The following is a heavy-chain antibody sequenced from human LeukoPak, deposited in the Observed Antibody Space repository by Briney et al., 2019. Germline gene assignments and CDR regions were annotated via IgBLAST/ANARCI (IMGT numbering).Heavy chain of an antibody. CDR1: GFTFSNYG. CDR3: ASGYSSSWYVPSDY. CDR2: IWYDGSNK. J-gene: IGHJ4*02. Sequence: GGSLRLSCAAPGFTFSNYGMHGVRQAPAKGLAWVAVIWYDGSNKYYADSVKGRFTISRDNSKNTLYLQMNSLRAEDTAVYYCASGYSSSWYVPSDYWGQGTLVTVSS. V-gene: IGHV3-33*01. D-gene: IGHD6-13*01.